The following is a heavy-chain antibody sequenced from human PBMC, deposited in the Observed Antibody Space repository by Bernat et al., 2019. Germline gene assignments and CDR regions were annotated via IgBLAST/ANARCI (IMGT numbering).Heavy chain of an antibody. D-gene: IGHD2-21*01. V-gene: IGHV3-30*18. CDR1: GFTFSSYG. CDR2: ITYDGSNK. J-gene: IGHJ4*02. Sequence: QVQLVESGGGVVQPGRSLRLSCAASGFTFSSYGMHWVRQAPGKGLEWVAVITYDGSNKYYADSVKGRFTISRDNSKNTLYLQMNSLRAEDTAVYYCAKRSTGDLDYWGQGTLVTVSS. CDR3: AKRSTGDLDY.